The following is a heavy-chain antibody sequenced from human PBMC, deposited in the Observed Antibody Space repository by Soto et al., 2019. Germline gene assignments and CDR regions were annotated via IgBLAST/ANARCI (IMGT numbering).Heavy chain of an antibody. Sequence: QVQLVQSGAEVKKPGASVTVSCKASGYTFTSYDINWVRQATGQGLEWMGWMNPNSGNTGYAQKFQGRVTMTSNTSISTAYMEMSRLRSEDTALYYCARSTNDYGDRHWCQGTLVTVSS. V-gene: IGHV1-8*01. D-gene: IGHD4-17*01. J-gene: IGHJ4*02. CDR1: GYTFTSYD. CDR3: ARSTNDYGDRH. CDR2: MNPNSGNT.